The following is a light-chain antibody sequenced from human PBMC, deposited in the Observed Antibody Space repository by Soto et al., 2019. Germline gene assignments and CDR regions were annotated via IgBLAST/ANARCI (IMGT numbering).Light chain of an antibody. CDR3: QRYGSSPRA. CDR2: GAS. V-gene: IGKV3-20*01. Sequence: EIMLTQSPGTLSLSPGERATLSCRASQSVSSSYLAWYQQKPGQAPRLLIYGASSRATGIPDRFSGSGSGTDFTLTISRLEPEDFAVYYCQRYGSSPRAFGQGTKVEIK. CDR1: QSVSSSY. J-gene: IGKJ1*01.